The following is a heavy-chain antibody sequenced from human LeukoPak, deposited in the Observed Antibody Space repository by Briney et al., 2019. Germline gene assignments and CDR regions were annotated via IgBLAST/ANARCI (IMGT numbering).Heavy chain of an antibody. D-gene: IGHD2-15*01. Sequence: GGSLRLSCAASGFTFSSYWMSRVRQAPGKGLEWVANIKQDGSEKYYVDSVKGRFTISRDNAKNSLYLQMNSLRAEDTAVYYCVRGGRRTLVVVATKGGVDYWGQGTLVTVSS. J-gene: IGHJ4*02. CDR3: VRGGRRTLVVVATKGGVDY. CDR1: GFTFSSYW. CDR2: IKQDGSEK. V-gene: IGHV3-7*04.